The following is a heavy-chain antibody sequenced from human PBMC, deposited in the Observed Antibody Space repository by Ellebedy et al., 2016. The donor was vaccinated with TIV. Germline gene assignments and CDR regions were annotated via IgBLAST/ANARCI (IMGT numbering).Heavy chain of an antibody. J-gene: IGHJ4*02. D-gene: IGHD2-8*01. CDR2: ISVYNGNT. CDR1: GYTFTSYG. Sequence: AASVKVSCKASGYTFTSYGISWVRQAPGQGLEWMGWISVYNGNTNYAQNFQGRVTITRDTSASTAYMELSSLRSEDTAVYYCARGVYAMGNFDYWGQGTLVTVSS. V-gene: IGHV1-18*01. CDR3: ARGVYAMGNFDY.